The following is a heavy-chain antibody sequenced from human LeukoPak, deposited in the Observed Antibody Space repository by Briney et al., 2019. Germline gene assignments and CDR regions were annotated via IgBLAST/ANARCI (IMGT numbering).Heavy chain of an antibody. CDR2: INHSGST. J-gene: IGHJ2*01. D-gene: IGHD4-23*01. V-gene: IGHV4-34*01. CDR1: GGSFSGYY. Sequence: SETLSLTCAVYGGSFSGYYWSWIRQPPGKGLEWIGEINHSGSTNYNPSLKSRVTISVDTSKNQFSLKLSSVTAADTAVYYCARVMTTVATRGYFDHWGRGTLVTVSS. CDR3: ARVMTTVATRGYFDH.